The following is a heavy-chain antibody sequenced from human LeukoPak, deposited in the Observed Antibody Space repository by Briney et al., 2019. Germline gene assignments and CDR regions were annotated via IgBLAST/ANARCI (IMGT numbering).Heavy chain of an antibody. V-gene: IGHV4-39*01. CDR1: GASISGGTYY. J-gene: IGHJ4*02. D-gene: IGHD1-26*01. CDR2: IYYTGST. CDR3: ARRGGSGRAFDY. Sequence: AETLSLTCSVAGASISGGTYYWGWIRQPPGKGLEWIGSIYYTGSTYDNLSLKSRVTISVDTSKNQFSLKLSSVTAADTAVYYCARRGGSGRAFDYWGQGTLVTVSS.